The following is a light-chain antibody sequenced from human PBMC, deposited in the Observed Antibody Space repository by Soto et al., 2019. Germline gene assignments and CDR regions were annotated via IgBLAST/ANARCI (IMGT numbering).Light chain of an antibody. CDR1: KLGDKY. J-gene: IGLJ2*01. Sequence: SYELTQPPSVSVSPGQTASIPCSGDKLGDKYVCWYQQKPGQSPVLLIYEDIKRPSGIPERFSGSNSGNTATLAIRGTQATDEADYYCQAWDSRVVVFGGGTKLTVL. CDR2: EDI. CDR3: QAWDSRVVV. V-gene: IGLV3-1*01.